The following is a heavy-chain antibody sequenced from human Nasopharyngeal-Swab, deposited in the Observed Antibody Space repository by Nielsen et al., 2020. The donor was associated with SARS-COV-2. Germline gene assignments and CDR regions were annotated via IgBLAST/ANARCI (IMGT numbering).Heavy chain of an antibody. Sequence: ASVKVSCKASGYTFTSYAMNWVRQAPGKGLEWMGGFDPEDGETIYAQKFQGRVTMTEDTSTDTAYMELSSPRSEDTAVYYCATAPPIGRSNWFDPWGQGTLVTVSS. CDR1: GYTFTSYA. V-gene: IGHV1-24*01. J-gene: IGHJ5*02. D-gene: IGHD1-26*01. CDR3: ATAPPIGRSNWFDP. CDR2: FDPEDGET.